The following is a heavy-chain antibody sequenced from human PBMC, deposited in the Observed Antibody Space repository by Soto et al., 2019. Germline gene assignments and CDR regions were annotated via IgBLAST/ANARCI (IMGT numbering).Heavy chain of an antibody. CDR3: AIGLTASYYYYYAMDV. Sequence: GSLRLSCAASGFTVSSNYMSWVRQAPGEGLEWVSVIYSGGSTYYADSVKGRFTISRDNSKNTLYLQMSSLRAEDTALYYCAIGLTASYYYYYAMDVWGHGTTVTVSS. D-gene: IGHD2-8*01. CDR1: GFTVSSNY. J-gene: IGHJ6*02. CDR2: IYSGGST. V-gene: IGHV3-53*01.